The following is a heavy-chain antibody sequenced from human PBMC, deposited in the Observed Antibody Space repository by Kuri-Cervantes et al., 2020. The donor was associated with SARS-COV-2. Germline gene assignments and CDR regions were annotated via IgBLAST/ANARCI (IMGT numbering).Heavy chain of an antibody. CDR1: GFTFSSYA. V-gene: IGHV3-30-3*01. CDR2: ISYDGSNK. Sequence: GESLKISCAASGFTFSSYAMHWVRQAPGKGLEWVAVISYDGSNKYYADSVKGRFTISRDNSKNTLYLQMNSLRAEDTAVYYSARDRGRLYCSSTSCYTGYFDLWGRGTLVTVSS. CDR3: ARDRGRLYCSSTSCYTGYFDL. D-gene: IGHD2-2*02. J-gene: IGHJ2*01.